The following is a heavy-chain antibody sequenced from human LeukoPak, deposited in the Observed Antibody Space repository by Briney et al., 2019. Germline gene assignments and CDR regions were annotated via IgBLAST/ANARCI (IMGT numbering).Heavy chain of an antibody. D-gene: IGHD5-18*01. Sequence: PGGSLRLSCAASGFTFSDSYMSWIRQAPGKGLEYISYISSSGSTIYYADSVKGRFTISRHNSKNTLYLQMNSLRAEDTAVYYCARAGSNGILTDYWGQGTLVTVSS. V-gene: IGHV3-11*01. CDR3: ARAGSNGILTDY. J-gene: IGHJ4*02. CDR2: ISSSGSTI. CDR1: GFTFSDSY.